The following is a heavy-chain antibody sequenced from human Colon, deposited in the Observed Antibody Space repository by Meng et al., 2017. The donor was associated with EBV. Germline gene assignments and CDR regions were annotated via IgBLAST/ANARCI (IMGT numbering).Heavy chain of an antibody. V-gene: IGHV4-34*02. CDR3: SRGVDSYKLGNL. D-gene: IGHD7-27*01. CDR2: IHPSGGI. J-gene: IGHJ2*01. Sequence: QGQLQQWGAGLLKPSEPLALTCVVYGGSLSDYYCSWIRQSPGRGLEWIGEIHPSGGIFYNPSLQSRVTISVDTSKNQFSLNLNSVTAADTAVYFCSRGVDSYKLGNLWGRGTLVTVSS. CDR1: GGSLSDYY.